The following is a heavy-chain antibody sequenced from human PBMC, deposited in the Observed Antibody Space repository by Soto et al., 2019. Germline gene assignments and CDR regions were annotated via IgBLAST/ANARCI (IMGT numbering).Heavy chain of an antibody. CDR1: GRSFSGYY. V-gene: IGHV4-34*01. CDR3: ARGNQYYYGSGSYYNNWFDP. D-gene: IGHD3-10*01. J-gene: IGHJ5*02. CDR2: INHSGST. Sequence: PSESLSLTCAVYGRSFSGYYWGWIRHPPGKGLEWIGEINHSGSTNYNPSLKSRVTISVDTSKNQFSLKLSSVTAAATAVYYCARGNQYYYGSGSYYNNWFDPWGQGTLVTVSS.